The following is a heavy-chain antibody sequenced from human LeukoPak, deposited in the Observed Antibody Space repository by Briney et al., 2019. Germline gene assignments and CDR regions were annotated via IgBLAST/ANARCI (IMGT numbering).Heavy chain of an antibody. J-gene: IGHJ6*02. Sequence: GGSLRLSCAASGFTFSSYWMSWVRQAPGKGLEWVANIKQDGSEKYYVDSVKGRFTISRDNAKNSLYLQMNSLRAEDTAVYYCARDDYDILTGYYWHYGMDVWGQGTTVTVSS. D-gene: IGHD3-9*01. CDR2: IKQDGSEK. CDR1: GFTFSSYW. V-gene: IGHV3-7*01. CDR3: ARDDYDILTGYYWHYGMDV.